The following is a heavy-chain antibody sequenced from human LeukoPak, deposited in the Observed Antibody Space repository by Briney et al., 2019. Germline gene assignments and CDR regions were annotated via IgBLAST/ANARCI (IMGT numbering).Heavy chain of an antibody. CDR2: ISSSGSTI. J-gene: IGHJ4*02. V-gene: IGHV3-48*04. CDR3: ARGDPENPIDY. Sequence: GGSLRLSCAASGFTFSSYSMNWVRQAPGKGLEWVSYISSSGSTIYYADSVKGRFTISRDNAKNSLYLQMNSLRAEDTAVYYCARGDPENPIDYWGQGTLVTVSS. CDR1: GFTFSSYS.